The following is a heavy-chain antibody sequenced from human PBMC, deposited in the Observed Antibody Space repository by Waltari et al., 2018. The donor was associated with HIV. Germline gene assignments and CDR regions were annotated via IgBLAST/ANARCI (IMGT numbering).Heavy chain of an antibody. J-gene: IGHJ4*02. V-gene: IGHV4-39*07. D-gene: IGHD6-13*01. Sequence: QLQLQESGPGLVKPSETLSLTCTVPGGSISSTTYFWGWIRQPPGKGLEWIGSIYYSGTTYYNPSLKSRVITLVDRSKNQFSLKLSSVTAADTAVYYCARGRESSSWARFDYWGQGTLVTVSS. CDR3: ARGRESSSWARFDY. CDR1: GGSISSTTYF. CDR2: IYYSGTT.